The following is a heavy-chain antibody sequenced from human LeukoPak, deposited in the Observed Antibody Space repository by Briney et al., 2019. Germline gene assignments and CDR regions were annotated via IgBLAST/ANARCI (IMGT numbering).Heavy chain of an antibody. CDR2: INPNSGGT. J-gene: IGHJ4*02. Sequence: ASVKVSCKASGCTLTGYYMHWVRQAPGQGLEWMGWINPNSGGTNYAQKFQGRVTMTRDTSISTAYMELSSLRSEDTAVYYCARDRNYYYDSSGYYGPFDYWGQGTLVTVSS. D-gene: IGHD3-22*01. V-gene: IGHV1-2*02. CDR1: GCTLTGYY. CDR3: ARDRNYYYDSSGYYGPFDY.